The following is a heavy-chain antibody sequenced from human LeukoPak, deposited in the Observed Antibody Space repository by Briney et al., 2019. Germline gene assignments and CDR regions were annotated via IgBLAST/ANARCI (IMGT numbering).Heavy chain of an antibody. D-gene: IGHD3-16*01. J-gene: IGHJ4*02. Sequence: SETLSLTCTVSGGSISSYYWSWIRQPPGKGLEWIGYIYYSGSTNYNPSLKSRVTISVDTSKNQFSLKMSSVTAADTAVYYCARGGGPPSYLDFWGQGTLVTVSS. CDR1: GGSISSYY. CDR3: ARGGGPPSYLDF. CDR2: IYYSGST. V-gene: IGHV4-59*01.